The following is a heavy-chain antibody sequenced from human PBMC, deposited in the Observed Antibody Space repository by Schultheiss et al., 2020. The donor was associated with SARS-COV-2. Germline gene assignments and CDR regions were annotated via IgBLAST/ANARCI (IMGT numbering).Heavy chain of an antibody. J-gene: IGHJ4*02. CDR3: ARSVVVPAAMVYFDY. Sequence: GGSLRLSCAASGFTFSSYAMSWVRQAPGKGLEWVSVIYSGGSTYYADSVKGRFTISRDNSKNTLYLQMNSLRAEDTAVYYCARSVVVPAAMVYFDYWGQGTLVTVSS. CDR2: IYSGGST. D-gene: IGHD2-2*01. V-gene: IGHV3-23*03. CDR1: GFTFSSYA.